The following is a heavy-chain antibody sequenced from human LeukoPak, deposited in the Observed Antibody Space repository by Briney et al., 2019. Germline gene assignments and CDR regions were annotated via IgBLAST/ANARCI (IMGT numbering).Heavy chain of an antibody. CDR3: ARDQTKWEPLRRRDYYYMDV. V-gene: IGHV3-23*01. J-gene: IGHJ6*03. D-gene: IGHD1-26*01. Sequence: GGSLRLSCAASGFTFSSYGMSWVRQAPGKGLEWVSAISGSDGSTYYADSVKGRFTISRDNAKNSLYLQMNSLRAEDTAVYYCARDQTKWEPLRRRDYYYMDVWGKGTTVTVSS. CDR2: ISGSDGST. CDR1: GFTFSSYG.